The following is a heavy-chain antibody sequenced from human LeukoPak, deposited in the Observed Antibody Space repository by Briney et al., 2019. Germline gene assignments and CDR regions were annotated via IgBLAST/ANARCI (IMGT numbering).Heavy chain of an antibody. Sequence: GGSLRLSCAASGFTFSYYTINWVRQAPGKGLEWVSSISSSSSYIYYADSVKGRFTISRDNAKNSLSLQMNSLRAEDTAVYYCARITMVRGVTIDAFDIWGQGTMVTVSS. CDR3: ARITMVRGVTIDAFDI. J-gene: IGHJ3*02. D-gene: IGHD3-10*01. CDR1: GFTFSYYT. CDR2: ISSSSSYI. V-gene: IGHV3-21*01.